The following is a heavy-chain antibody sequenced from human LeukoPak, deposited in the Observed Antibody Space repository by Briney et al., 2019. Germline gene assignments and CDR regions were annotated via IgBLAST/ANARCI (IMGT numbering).Heavy chain of an antibody. J-gene: IGHJ6*02. CDR2: IYYSGST. Sequence: SETLSLTCTVSGGSTSSSSYYWGWIRQPPGKGLEWIGSIYYSGSTYYNPSLKSRVTISVDTSKNQFSLKLSSVTAADTAVYYCARHFYCSSTSCYHPDYYYYYGMDVWGQGTTVTVSS. CDR1: GGSTSSSSYY. D-gene: IGHD2-2*01. V-gene: IGHV4-39*01. CDR3: ARHFYCSSTSCYHPDYYYYYGMDV.